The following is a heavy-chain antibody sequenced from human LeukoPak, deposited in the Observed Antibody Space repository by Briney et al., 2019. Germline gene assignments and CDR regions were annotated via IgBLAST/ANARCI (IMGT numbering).Heavy chain of an antibody. J-gene: IGHJ4*02. D-gene: IGHD6-13*01. CDR2: INHSGST. CDR1: GGSFSGYY. CDR3: AAAGYSSSWYDPFDY. V-gene: IGHV4-34*01. Sequence: SETLSLTCAVYGGSFSGYYWSWIRQPPGKGLEWIGEINHSGSTNYNPSLKSRVTMSVDTSKNQFSLKLSSVTAADTAVYYCAAAGYSSSWYDPFDYWGQGTPVTVSS.